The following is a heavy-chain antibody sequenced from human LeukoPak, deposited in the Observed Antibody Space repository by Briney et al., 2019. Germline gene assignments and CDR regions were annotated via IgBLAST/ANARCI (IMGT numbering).Heavy chain of an antibody. Sequence: SETLSLTCAVYGGSFSGYYWSWIRQPPGKGLEWIGEINHSGSTNYNPSLKSRVTISVDTSKNQFSLKLSSVTAADTAVYYCARDLRRGDCSGGSCYSFHNWFDPWGQGTLVTVSS. J-gene: IGHJ5*02. CDR3: ARDLRRGDCSGGSCYSFHNWFDP. CDR1: GGSFSGYY. V-gene: IGHV4-34*01. D-gene: IGHD2-15*01. CDR2: INHSGST.